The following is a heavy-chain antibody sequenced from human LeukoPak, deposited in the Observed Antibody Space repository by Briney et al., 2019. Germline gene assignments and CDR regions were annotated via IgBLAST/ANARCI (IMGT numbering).Heavy chain of an antibody. Sequence: GGSLRLSCAASGFTFSSYAMSWVRQAPGKGLEWVSAISGSGGSTYYADSVKGRFTISRDNAKNSLSLQMNSLRAEDTAVYYCARAGYCSGGSCIRSFDPWGQGTLVTVSS. V-gene: IGHV3-23*01. CDR2: ISGSGGST. CDR1: GFTFSSYA. D-gene: IGHD2-15*01. CDR3: ARAGYCSGGSCIRSFDP. J-gene: IGHJ5*02.